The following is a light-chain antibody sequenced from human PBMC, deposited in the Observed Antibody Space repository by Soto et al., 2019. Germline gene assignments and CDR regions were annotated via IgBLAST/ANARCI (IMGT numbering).Light chain of an antibody. Sequence: IPMTQSPSTRSAAVGARVTITCRASQSISSWLAWYQQKPGKAPRLLIYKASSLESGVPSRFSGSGSGTDFTLTISSLQPEDFATYYCQQASSFPLTFGQGTQLEIK. CDR2: KAS. CDR3: QQASSFPLT. J-gene: IGKJ5*01. CDR1: QSISSW. V-gene: IGKV1-5*03.